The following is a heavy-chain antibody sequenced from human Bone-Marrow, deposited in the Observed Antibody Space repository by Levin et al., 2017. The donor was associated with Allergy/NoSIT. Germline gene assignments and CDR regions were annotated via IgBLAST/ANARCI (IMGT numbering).Heavy chain of an antibody. D-gene: IGHD3-22*01. Sequence: PGGSLRLSCAASGFTFDDYAMHWVRQAPGKGLEWVSGISWNSGSIGYADSVKGRFTISRDNAKNSLYLQMNSLRAEDTALYYCAKEASEYYYDSSGYLGGESGNHFDYWGQGTLVTVSS. CDR2: ISWNSGSI. J-gene: IGHJ4*02. CDR3: AKEASEYYYDSSGYLGGESGNHFDY. CDR1: GFTFDDYA. V-gene: IGHV3-9*01.